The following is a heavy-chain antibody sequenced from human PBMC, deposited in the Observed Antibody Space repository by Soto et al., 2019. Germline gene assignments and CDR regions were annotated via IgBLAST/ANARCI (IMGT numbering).Heavy chain of an antibody. J-gene: IGHJ3*02. CDR3: ARDVSRGSSSLYLAAFDI. CDR2: INRDGSKK. Sequence: EVHLEESGGDLVQPGGSLRLSCAASGFTLSAYWMTWVRQAPGKGLEWVANINRDGSKKSYLDSVRGRFTISRDNVGNSLSLQMDSLRADDTALYYCARDVSRGSSSLYLAAFDIWGQGTRVTVSS. V-gene: IGHV3-7*05. CDR1: GFTLSAYW. D-gene: IGHD6-13*01.